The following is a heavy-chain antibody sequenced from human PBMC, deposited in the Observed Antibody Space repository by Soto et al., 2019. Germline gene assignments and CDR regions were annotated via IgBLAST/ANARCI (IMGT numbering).Heavy chain of an antibody. CDR2: MNPNSGNT. Sequence: QVQLVQSGAEVKKPGASVKVSCKASGYTFTSYDINWVQQATGQGLECLGCMNPNSGNTGYAQKYPGRVTMTRNTSISTAYMELSSLRSEDTAVYYCARVPYDFVSGYYPPDYWGQGTLVTVSS. CDR3: ARVPYDFVSGYYPPDY. V-gene: IGHV1-8*01. CDR1: GYTFTSYD. J-gene: IGHJ4*02. D-gene: IGHD3-3*01.